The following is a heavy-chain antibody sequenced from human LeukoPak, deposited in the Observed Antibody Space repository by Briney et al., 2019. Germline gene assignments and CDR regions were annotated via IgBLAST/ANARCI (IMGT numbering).Heavy chain of an antibody. Sequence: PSQTLSLTCTVSGGSISSGDYYWSWIRQPPGKGLEWIGYIYYSRSTYYNPSLKSRVTISVDTSKNQFSLKLSSVTAADTAVYYCARDPRVYSGSYSYYYYYGMDVWGQGTTVTVSS. CDR2: IYYSRST. D-gene: IGHD1-26*01. CDR1: GGSISSGDYY. CDR3: ARDPRVYSGSYSYYYYYGMDV. V-gene: IGHV4-30-4*08. J-gene: IGHJ6*02.